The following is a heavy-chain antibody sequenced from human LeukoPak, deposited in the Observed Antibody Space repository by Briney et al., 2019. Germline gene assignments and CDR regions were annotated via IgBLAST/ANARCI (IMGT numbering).Heavy chain of an antibody. V-gene: IGHV4-34*01. CDR2: INHSGST. CDR3: ATLSEASGYSLN. CDR1: GESFSGYF. D-gene: IGHD5-12*01. Sequence: SETLSLTCAVYGESFSGYFWSWIRQPPGKGLEWIGEINHSGSTNYNPSLKSRVTISVDTSKNQFSLTLSSVTAADTAAYYCATLSEASGYSLNWGQGTLVTVSS. J-gene: IGHJ4*02.